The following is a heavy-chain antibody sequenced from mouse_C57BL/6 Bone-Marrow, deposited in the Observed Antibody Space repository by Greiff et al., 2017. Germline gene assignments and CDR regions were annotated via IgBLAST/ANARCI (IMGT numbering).Heavy chain of an antibody. CDR2: IDPSDSYT. CDR3: ARDYYGSSDLGFAY. CDR1: GYTFTSYW. Sequence: QVQLQQPGAELVKPGASVKLSCKASGYTFTSYWMQWVKQRPGQGLEWIGEIDPSDSYTNYNQTFKGKATLTVDTSSSTAYLQLSSLTSEDSAVYYCARDYYGSSDLGFAYWGQGTLVTVSA. D-gene: IGHD1-1*01. J-gene: IGHJ3*01. V-gene: IGHV1-50*01.